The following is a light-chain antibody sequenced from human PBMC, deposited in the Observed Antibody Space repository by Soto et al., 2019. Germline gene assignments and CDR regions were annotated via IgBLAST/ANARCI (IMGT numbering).Light chain of an antibody. J-gene: IGKJ5*01. CDR2: GAS. CDR1: QSVGSY. Sequence: SVLTHPPATLSFSRDERVIVSCRPSQSVGSYLAWYQQKPGQAPRPLIYGASKRAPGVSARFSGSGSGTDFTLTISRLEPEDFALYYCQHYVERSLITFGQGTRLEI. CDR3: QHYVERSLIT. V-gene: IGKV3-11*01.